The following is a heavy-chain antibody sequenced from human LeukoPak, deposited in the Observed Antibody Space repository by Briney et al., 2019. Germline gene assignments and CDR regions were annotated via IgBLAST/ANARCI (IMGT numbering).Heavy chain of an antibody. CDR1: GYTFINYG. CDR2: MNPNSGNT. D-gene: IGHD3-22*01. Sequence: ASVKVSCKASGYTFINYGINWVRQATGQGLEWMGWMNPNSGNTGYAQKFQGRVTMTRNTSISTAYMELSSLRSEDTAVYYCARVVVITTYYGMDVWGQGTTVTVSS. J-gene: IGHJ6*02. CDR3: ARVVVITTYYGMDV. V-gene: IGHV1-8*02.